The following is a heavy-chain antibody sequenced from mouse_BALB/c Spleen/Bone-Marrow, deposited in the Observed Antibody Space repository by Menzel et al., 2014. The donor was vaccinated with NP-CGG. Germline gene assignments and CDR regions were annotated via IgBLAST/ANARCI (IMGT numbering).Heavy chain of an antibody. CDR3: ARGKGIYLGFAY. V-gene: IGHV14-3*02. Sequence: VQLQQSGAELVKPGASVKLSCTASGFNIKDTYMNWVKQRPEQGLEWIGRIEPANGNTKYDPKFQGKATITTDTSSNTACLQLSSLTSEDTAVYYCARGKGIYLGFAYWGQGTLVTVSA. D-gene: IGHD2-1*01. CDR1: GFNIKDTY. CDR2: IEPANGNT. J-gene: IGHJ3*01.